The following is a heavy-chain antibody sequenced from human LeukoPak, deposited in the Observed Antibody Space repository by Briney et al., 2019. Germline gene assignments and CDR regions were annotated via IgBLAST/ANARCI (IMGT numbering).Heavy chain of an antibody. Sequence: GSLRLSCVASGFTFSSYWMSWVRQAPGEGLEWVANIKQDGTEKNYVDSVKGRFTISRGNSKNTLCLQMNSLRAEDTAVYYCAKDVYYYDSSVFDYWGQGTLVTVSS. CDR2: IKQDGTEK. CDR1: GFTFSSYW. J-gene: IGHJ4*02. V-gene: IGHV3-7*01. D-gene: IGHD3-22*01. CDR3: AKDVYYYDSSVFDY.